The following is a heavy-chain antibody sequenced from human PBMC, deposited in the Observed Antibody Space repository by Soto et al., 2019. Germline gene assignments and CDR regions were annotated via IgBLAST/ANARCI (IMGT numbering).Heavy chain of an antibody. CDR3: ARRYGGNFDY. CDR2: IYYSGST. D-gene: IGHD1-26*01. CDR1: GASISHFY. V-gene: IGHV4-59*01. Sequence: SETLSLTCTVSGASISHFYWSWIRQPPGKGLEWIGYIYYSGSTNYNPSLKSRVTISVDTSKNQFSLKLTSVTAADTAVYYCARRYGGNFDYWGQGTLVTVSS. J-gene: IGHJ4*02.